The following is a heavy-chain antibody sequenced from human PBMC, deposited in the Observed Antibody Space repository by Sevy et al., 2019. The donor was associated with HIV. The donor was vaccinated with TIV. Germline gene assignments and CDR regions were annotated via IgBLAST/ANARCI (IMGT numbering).Heavy chain of an antibody. V-gene: IGHV3-48*02. CDR1: GFTFSSYS. Sequence: GGSLRLSCAASGFTFSSYSMNWVRQAPGKGLEWVSYISSSSSTIYYADSVKGRFTISRDNAKNSLYLQMNSLRDEETAVYYCARRYYYDSSGYYNYFDYWGQGTLVTVSS. D-gene: IGHD3-22*01. CDR2: ISSSSSTI. CDR3: ARRYYYDSSGYYNYFDY. J-gene: IGHJ4*02.